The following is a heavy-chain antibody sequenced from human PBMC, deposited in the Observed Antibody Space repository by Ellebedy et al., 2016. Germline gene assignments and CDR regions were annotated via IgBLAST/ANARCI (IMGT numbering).Heavy chain of an antibody. J-gene: IGHJ3*02. V-gene: IGHV3-30-3*01. D-gene: IGHD5-24*01. Sequence: GGSLRLSCAASGFTFSSYAMHWVRQAPGKGLEWVAVISYDGSNKYYADSVKGRFTISRDNSKNTLYLQMNSLRAEDTAVYYCASTTLRWLHLFGAFDIWGQGTMVTVSS. CDR2: ISYDGSNK. CDR3: ASTTLRWLHLFGAFDI. CDR1: GFTFSSYA.